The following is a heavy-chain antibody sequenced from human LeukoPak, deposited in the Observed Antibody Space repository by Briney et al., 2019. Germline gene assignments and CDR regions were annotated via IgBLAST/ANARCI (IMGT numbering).Heavy chain of an antibody. V-gene: IGHV3-74*01. J-gene: IGHJ6*03. CDR3: LAGYFYYYMDV. D-gene: IGHD6-13*01. Sequence: GGSLRLSCAASGFAFSNYWLHWVRQAPGRGLVWVARINTHGSSTNYADSVKGRFTISRDNAKNTLYLQMTSLSAEDTAVYYALAGYFYYYMDVWGKGTTVTVSS. CDR1: GFAFSNYW. CDR2: INTHGSST.